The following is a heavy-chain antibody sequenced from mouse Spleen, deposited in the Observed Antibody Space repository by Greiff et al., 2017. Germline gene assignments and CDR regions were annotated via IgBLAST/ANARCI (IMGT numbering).Heavy chain of an antibody. V-gene: IGHV1-39*01. Sequence: EVQLQQSGPELVKPGASVKISCKASGYSFTDYNMNWVKQSTGKSLEWIGVINPNYGTTSYNQKFKGKATLTVDQASSTAYMQLNGQTSEDSAVYYWARGEYFDYWGQGTTLTVSS. J-gene: IGHJ2*01. CDR1: GYSFTDYN. CDR3: ARGEYFDY. CDR2: INPNYGTT.